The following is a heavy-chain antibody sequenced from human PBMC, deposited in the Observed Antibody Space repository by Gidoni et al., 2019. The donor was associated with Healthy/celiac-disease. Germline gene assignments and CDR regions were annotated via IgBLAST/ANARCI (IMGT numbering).Heavy chain of an antibody. J-gene: IGHJ6*02. V-gene: IGHV1-18*01. CDR3: ARDLTAVTNVYYYYYYGMDV. CDR2: ISAYNGNT. Sequence: QVQLVQSGAEVKKPGASVKVSCKASGYTFTRYGISWVRQAPGQGLEWMGWISAYNGNTNYAQKLQGRVTMTTDTSTSTAYMELRSLRSDDTAVYYCARDLTAVTNVYYYYYYGMDVWGQGTTVTVSS. D-gene: IGHD4-17*01. CDR1: GYTFTRYG.